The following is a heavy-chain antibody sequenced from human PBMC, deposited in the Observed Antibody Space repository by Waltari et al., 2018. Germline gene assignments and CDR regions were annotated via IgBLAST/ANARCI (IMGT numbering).Heavy chain of an antibody. V-gene: IGHV4-34*01. J-gene: IGHJ6*03. D-gene: IGHD2-2*01. Sequence: QVQLQQWGAGLLKPSETLSLSCAVYGGSLSGYSWSWIRQPPGTGLEWIGEINPSGSTRYSPSLRGRVTISEDTSKNQVSLMMTSVTRADTAVYYCARSADPATYCSSSSCAMFYYYYYMEVWGKGTTVTISS. CDR3: ARSADPATYCSSSSCAMFYYYYYMEV. CDR1: GGSLSGYS. CDR2: INPSGST.